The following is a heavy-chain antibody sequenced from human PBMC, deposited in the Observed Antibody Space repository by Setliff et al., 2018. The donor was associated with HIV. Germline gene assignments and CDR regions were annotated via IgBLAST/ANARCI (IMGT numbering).Heavy chain of an antibody. CDR1: GGTFSDFR. CDR2: ITPFVGIT. V-gene: IGHV1-69*10. J-gene: IGHJ4*02. D-gene: IGHD5-18*01. CDR3: ARVGEYSYKD. Sequence: SVKVSCKASGGTFSDFRITWVRQAPGQGLEWMGEITPFVGITNYAQKFQGRITISADESTATAYIELSSLRSEDTAVYYCARVGEYSYKDWGQGTLVTVSS.